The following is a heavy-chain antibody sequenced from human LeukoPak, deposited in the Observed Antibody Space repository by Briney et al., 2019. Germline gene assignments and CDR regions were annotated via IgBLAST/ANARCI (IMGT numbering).Heavy chain of an antibody. CDR3: ARGGGSGWTLDY. D-gene: IGHD6-19*01. J-gene: IGHJ4*02. Sequence: SETLSLTCTVSGGSISSYYWSWIRQPAGKGLGWIGRIYTSGSTNYNPSLKSRVTISVDTSKNQFSLKLSSVTAADTAVYYCARGGGSGWTLDYWGQGTLVTVSS. V-gene: IGHV4-4*07. CDR2: IYTSGST. CDR1: GGSISSYY.